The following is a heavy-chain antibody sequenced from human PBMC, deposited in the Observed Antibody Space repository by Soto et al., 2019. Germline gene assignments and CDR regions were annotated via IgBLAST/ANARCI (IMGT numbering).Heavy chain of an antibody. CDR3: QKSGWGWLYY. J-gene: IGHJ4*02. CDR1: GGSIRSYY. V-gene: IGHV4-59*01. D-gene: IGHD6-19*01. CDR2: NYYNGGT. Sequence: SEPLSLTCTVSGGSIRSYYCSWIRQPPRKGMEWIGYNYYNGGTNYNPSLKSRVTISIDTSKNQFPLKLSSVTAADTAVYFCQKSGWGWLYYWGQATLLT.